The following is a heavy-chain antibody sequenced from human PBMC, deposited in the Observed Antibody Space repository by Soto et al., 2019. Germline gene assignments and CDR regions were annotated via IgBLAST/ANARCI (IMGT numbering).Heavy chain of an antibody. V-gene: IGHV4-39*01. CDR1: GGSLSSSSYY. Sequence: SETLSLTCTVSGGSLSSSSYYWGWIRQPPGKGLEWIGSIYYSGSTYYNPSLKSRVTISVDTSKNQFSLKLSSVTAADTAVYYCARHLNRSVGPKRYYYYYYGMDVWGQGTTVTVSS. CDR2: IYYSGST. CDR3: ARHLNRSVGPKRYYYYYYGMDV. D-gene: IGHD1-26*01. J-gene: IGHJ6*02.